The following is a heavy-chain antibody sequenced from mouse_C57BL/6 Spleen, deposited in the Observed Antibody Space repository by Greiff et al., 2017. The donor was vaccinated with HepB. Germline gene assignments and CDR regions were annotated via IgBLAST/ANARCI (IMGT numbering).Heavy chain of an antibody. CDR3: ARYIDGNYGYWFFDV. CDR2: IRNKANGYTT. CDR1: GFTFTDYY. D-gene: IGHD2-1*01. J-gene: IGHJ1*03. V-gene: IGHV7-3*01. Sequence: DVMLVESGGGLVQPGGSLSLSCAGSGFTFTDYYMSWVRQPPGKALEWLGFIRNKANGYTTEYSASVKGRFTMSRDNFQSILYLQMNALRAEDSATYYCARYIDGNYGYWFFDVWGTGTTVTVSS.